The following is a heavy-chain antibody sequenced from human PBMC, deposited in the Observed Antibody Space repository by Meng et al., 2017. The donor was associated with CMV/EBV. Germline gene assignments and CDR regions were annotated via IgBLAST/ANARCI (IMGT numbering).Heavy chain of an antibody. J-gene: IGHJ4*02. D-gene: IGHD3-10*01. V-gene: IGHV3-53*01. CDR2: IYSGGST. Sequence: GESLKISCAASGFTVSSHYMSWVRQAPGKGLEWVSVIYSGGSTYYPDSVKGRFTISRDNSKNTLYLQMNSLRAEDTPVYYCARVATMVRGVIDDWGQGTLVTVSS. CDR3: ARVATMVRGVIDD. CDR1: GFTVSSHY.